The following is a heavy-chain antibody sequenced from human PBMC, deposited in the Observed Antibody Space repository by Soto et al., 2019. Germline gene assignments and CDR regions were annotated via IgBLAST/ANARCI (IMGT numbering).Heavy chain of an antibody. Sequence: ESGPTLVNPTQTLTLTCTFSGFSISTSGVGVGWIRQPPGKALEWLALIYRDDDKRYSPSLKSRLTITKDTSKNQVVLTMTNMDPVDTATYYCAHSQSQDIAAAGSGVFDYWGQGTLVTVSS. CDR1: GFSISTSGVG. CDR3: AHSQSQDIAAAGSGVFDY. V-gene: IGHV2-5*02. J-gene: IGHJ4*02. D-gene: IGHD6-13*01. CDR2: IYRDDDK.